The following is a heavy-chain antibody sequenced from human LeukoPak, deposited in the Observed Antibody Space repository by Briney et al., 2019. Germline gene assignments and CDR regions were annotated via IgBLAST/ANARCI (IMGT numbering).Heavy chain of an antibody. CDR1: GGSISSGGYY. D-gene: IGHD3-10*01. CDR3: ARDITMVRGVTHNWFDP. J-gene: IGHJ5*02. Sequence: SETLSLTCTVSGGSISSGGYYWSWIRQHPGKGLEWIGYNYYSGSTYYNPSLKSRVTISVDTSKNQFSLKLSSVTAADTAVYYCARDITMVRGVTHNWFDPWGQGTLVTVSS. V-gene: IGHV4-31*03. CDR2: NYYSGST.